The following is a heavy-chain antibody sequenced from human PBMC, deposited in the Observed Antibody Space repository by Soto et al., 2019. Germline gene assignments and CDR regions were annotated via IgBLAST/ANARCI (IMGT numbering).Heavy chain of an antibody. Sequence: SETLSLTCTVSGGSISSYYWSWIRQPPGKGLEWIGYIYYSGSTNYNPSLKSRVTISVDTSKNQFSLKLSSVTAADTAVYYCARGEDYDILTGYPSFDYWGQGTLVTVSS. CDR1: GGSISSYY. D-gene: IGHD3-9*01. V-gene: IGHV4-59*08. CDR3: ARGEDYDILTGYPSFDY. J-gene: IGHJ4*02. CDR2: IYYSGST.